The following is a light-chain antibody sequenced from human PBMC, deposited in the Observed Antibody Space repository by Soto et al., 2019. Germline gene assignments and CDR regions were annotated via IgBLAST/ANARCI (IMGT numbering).Light chain of an antibody. CDR2: DAS. V-gene: IGKV1-39*01. J-gene: IGKJ1*01. CDR1: QNIDSY. Sequence: DIQMTQSPPALSASVGDRVTITCRASQNIDSYLNWYQQKPGKAPELLIHDASSLQSGVPSRFSGSGSGTDFTLTISSLQPEDFAVYYCQQSYSSPPTLGQGTKVDIK. CDR3: QQSYSSPPT.